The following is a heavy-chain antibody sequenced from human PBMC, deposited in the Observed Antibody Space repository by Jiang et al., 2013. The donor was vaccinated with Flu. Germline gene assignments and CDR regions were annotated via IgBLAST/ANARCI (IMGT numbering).Heavy chain of an antibody. D-gene: IGHD6-6*01. CDR3: AREWKQQLDVYYYGMDV. V-gene: IGHV1-2*02. J-gene: IGHJ6*02. CDR1: GYTFTGYY. Sequence: SVKVSCKASGYTFTGYYMHWVRQAPGQGLEWMGWINPNSGGTNYAQKFQGRVTMTRDTSISTAYMELSRLRSDDTAVYYCAREWKQQLDVYYYGMDVWGQGTTVTVSS. CDR2: INPNSGGT.